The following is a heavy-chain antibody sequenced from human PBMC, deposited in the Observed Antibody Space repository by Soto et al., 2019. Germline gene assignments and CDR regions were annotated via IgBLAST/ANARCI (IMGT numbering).Heavy chain of an antibody. CDR3: ARDQYYDILTGSLQYYYYGMDV. CDR2: INSDGSST. V-gene: IGHV3-74*01. J-gene: IGHJ6*02. CDR1: GFTFSSYW. D-gene: IGHD3-9*01. Sequence: GGSLRLSCAASGFTFSSYWMHWVRQAPGKGLVWVSRINSDGSSTSYADSVKGRFTISRDNAKNTLYLQMNSLRAEDTAVYYCARDQYYDILTGSLQYYYYGMDVWGQGTTVTVSS.